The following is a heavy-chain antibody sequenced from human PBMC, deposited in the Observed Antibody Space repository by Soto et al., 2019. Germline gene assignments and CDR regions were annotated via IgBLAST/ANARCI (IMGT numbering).Heavy chain of an antibody. CDR1: GFTVSSNY. V-gene: IGHV3-66*01. Sequence: EVQLVESGGGLVQPGGSLRLSCAASGFTVSSNYMSWVRQAPGKGLEWVSVIYSGGSTYYADSVKGRFTISRDNSKNTLYLQMNSLRAEDTAVYYCARDDRQSQPRNELEPAWGRYYYYYYMDVWGKGTTVTVSS. D-gene: IGHD1-1*01. CDR3: ARDDRQSQPRNELEPAWGRYYYYYYMDV. J-gene: IGHJ6*03. CDR2: IYSGGST.